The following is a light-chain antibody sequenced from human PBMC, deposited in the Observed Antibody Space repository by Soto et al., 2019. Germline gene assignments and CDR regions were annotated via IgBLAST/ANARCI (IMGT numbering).Light chain of an antibody. J-gene: IGKJ1*01. V-gene: IGKV1-5*01. Sequence: DIQMTQSPSSLSASIGDTVTITCQASQGVSTHLNWYQQKPGKAPKVVIYDASSLESGVPSRFSGSGSGTEFTLTISSLQPDDFATYYCQHYNSYSEAFGQGTKVDIK. CDR3: QHYNSYSEA. CDR1: QGVSTH. CDR2: DAS.